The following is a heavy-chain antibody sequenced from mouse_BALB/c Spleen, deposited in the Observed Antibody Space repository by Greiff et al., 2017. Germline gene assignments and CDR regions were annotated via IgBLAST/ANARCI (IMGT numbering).Heavy chain of an antibody. CDR1: GYTFTSYW. V-gene: IGHV1-7*01. Sequence: VQLQQSGAELAKPGVSVKMSCKASGYTFTSYWMHWVKQRPGQGLKWIGYINPSTGYTEYNQKFKDKATLTADESSSTAYMQLSSLTSEDSAVYYCARSRGNCVRYYAMDYWGQGTSVTVSS. J-gene: IGHJ4*01. CDR2: INPSTGYT. D-gene: IGHD2-1*01. CDR3: ARSRGNCVRYYAMDY.